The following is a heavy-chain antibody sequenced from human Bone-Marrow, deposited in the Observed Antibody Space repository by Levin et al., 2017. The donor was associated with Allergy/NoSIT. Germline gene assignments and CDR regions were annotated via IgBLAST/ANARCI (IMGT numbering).Heavy chain of an antibody. D-gene: IGHD6-6*01. CDR2: ISYDGSNK. Sequence: GGSLRLSCAASGFTFSSYGMHWVRQAPGKGLEWVAVISYDGSNKYYADSVKGRFTISRDNSKNTLYLQMNSLRAEDTAVYYCAKDLAASVDYWGQGTLVTVSS. CDR3: AKDLAASVDY. V-gene: IGHV3-30*18. CDR1: GFTFSSYG. J-gene: IGHJ4*02.